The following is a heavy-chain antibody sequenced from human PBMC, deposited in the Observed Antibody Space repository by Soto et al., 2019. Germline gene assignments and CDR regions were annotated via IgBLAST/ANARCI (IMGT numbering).Heavy chain of an antibody. CDR3: AKAPWNFAHTHYFDF. Sequence: QVRLVESGGGVVQPGRSLRLSCAASGFTFSSFAMHWVRQAPGKGLEWVAVITSDGTTEYYADSVRGRFTISRDNSVNTVYLHMNSLGGDDTAVYYCAKAPWNFAHTHYFDFWGQGTLVTVSS. D-gene: IGHD1-7*01. V-gene: IGHV3-30-3*01. CDR1: GFTFSSFA. CDR2: ITSDGTTE. J-gene: IGHJ4*02.